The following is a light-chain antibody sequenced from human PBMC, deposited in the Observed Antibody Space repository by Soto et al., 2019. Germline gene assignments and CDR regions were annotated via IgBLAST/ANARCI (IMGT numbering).Light chain of an antibody. Sequence: ILITPSPGTPSVYSGGIGTPSCRASQSVSSYLAWYQQKPGQAPRLLIYGASTRATDIPARFSGSGSGTEFTLTISSLQSEDFALYYCQQYNNWPLTFGGGTRLEI. J-gene: IGKJ5*01. CDR1: QSVSSY. V-gene: IGKV3-15*01. CDR3: QQYNNWPLT. CDR2: GAS.